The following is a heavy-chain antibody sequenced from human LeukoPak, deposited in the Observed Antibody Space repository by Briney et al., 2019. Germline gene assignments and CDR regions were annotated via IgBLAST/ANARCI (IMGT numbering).Heavy chain of an antibody. Sequence: ASVKVSCKAYGYTFAGYYLHWFRQAPGQGLECVGWIRPNSGATNYAQKFQGRVTMTRDTSINTPYMELSSLKSDDTALYYCARAQWLAPFDYWGQGTLVTVSS. CDR2: IRPNSGAT. CDR3: ARAQWLAPFDY. J-gene: IGHJ4*02. CDR1: GYTFAGYY. V-gene: IGHV1-2*02. D-gene: IGHD6-19*01.